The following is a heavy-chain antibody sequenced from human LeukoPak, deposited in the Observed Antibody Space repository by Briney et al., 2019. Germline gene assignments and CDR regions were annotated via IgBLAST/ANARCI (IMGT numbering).Heavy chain of an antibody. CDR1: GGSISSYY. D-gene: IGHD2-15*01. Sequence: SETLSLTCTVSGGSISSYYWSWIRQPPGKGLEWIGYIYYSGSTNYNPSLRSRVTISVDTSKNQFSLKLSSVTAADTAVYYCAGAYWSGGSCYDYWGQGTLVTVSS. V-gene: IGHV4-59*01. J-gene: IGHJ4*02. CDR2: IYYSGST. CDR3: AGAYWSGGSCYDY.